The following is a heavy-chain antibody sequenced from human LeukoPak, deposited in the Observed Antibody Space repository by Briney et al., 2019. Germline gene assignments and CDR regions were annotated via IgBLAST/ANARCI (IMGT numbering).Heavy chain of an antibody. V-gene: IGHV4-34*01. Sequence: PSETLSLTCAVYGGSFSGYYWSWTRQPPGKGLEWIGEINHSGSTNYNPSLKSRVTISVDTSKNQFSLKLSSVTAADTAVYYCARRAAAGPYYFDYWGQGTLVTVSS. CDR1: GGSFSGYY. CDR2: INHSGST. J-gene: IGHJ4*02. CDR3: ARRAAAGPYYFDY. D-gene: IGHD6-13*01.